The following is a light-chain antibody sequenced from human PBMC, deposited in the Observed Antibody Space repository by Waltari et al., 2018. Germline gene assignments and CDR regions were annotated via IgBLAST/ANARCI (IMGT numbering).Light chain of an antibody. V-gene: IGKV1-39*01. CDR1: QSISIY. Sequence: DIQMTQSPSSLSASVGDRVTITCRASQSISIYLNWYQQKPGKAPKLLIYAASSLQSGVPSRFSGSGSGTDFTLTISSLQPEDFATYYCQQSYSTLTFGGGTKVEIK. CDR3: QQSYSTLT. CDR2: AAS. J-gene: IGKJ4*01.